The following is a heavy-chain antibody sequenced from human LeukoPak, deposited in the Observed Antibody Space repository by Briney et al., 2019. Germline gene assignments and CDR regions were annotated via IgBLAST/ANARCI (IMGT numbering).Heavy chain of an antibody. D-gene: IGHD6-6*01. J-gene: IGHJ5*02. CDR1: SGSISSYY. Sequence: SETLSLACTVSSGSISSYYWSWIRQPPGKGLEWIGDIYYSGSTNYNPSLKSRVTILVDTSKNQFSLKLTSVTAADTAVYYCARDSSSSPHYFDPWGQGALVTVSS. V-gene: IGHV4-59*01. CDR3: ARDSSSSPHYFDP. CDR2: IYYSGST.